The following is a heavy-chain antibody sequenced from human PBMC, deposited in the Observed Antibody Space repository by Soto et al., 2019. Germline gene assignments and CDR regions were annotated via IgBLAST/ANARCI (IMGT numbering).Heavy chain of an antibody. CDR1: GFTFSNYA. V-gene: IGHV3-23*01. CDR3: AKDMGSSGYRLGYSYGMDV. Sequence: EVQLLESGGGEVQPGGSLTLSCAASGFTFSNYAMNWVRQAPGKGLEWVSSISVSGRSTYYADSVKGRFTISRDNPRNTLFLQMNSLRAEDMAKYYCAKDMGSSGYRLGYSYGMDVWGQGTTVTVFS. D-gene: IGHD3-22*01. CDR2: ISVSGRST. J-gene: IGHJ6*02.